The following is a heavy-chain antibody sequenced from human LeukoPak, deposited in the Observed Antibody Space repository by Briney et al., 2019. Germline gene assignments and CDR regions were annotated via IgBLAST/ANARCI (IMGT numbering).Heavy chain of an antibody. J-gene: IGHJ4*02. CDR3: ASSTDGYNLGTGGVDH. D-gene: IGHD5-24*01. Sequence: GGSLRLSCAASGFTFSSYSMNWVRQAPGKGLEWVSCISSTSSYRYYAGSVKGRFTISRDNAKNSLYPQMNSLRAEDTAVYYCASSTDGYNLGTGGVDHWGQGTLVTVSS. CDR1: GFTFSSYS. V-gene: IGHV3-21*01. CDR2: ISSTSSYR.